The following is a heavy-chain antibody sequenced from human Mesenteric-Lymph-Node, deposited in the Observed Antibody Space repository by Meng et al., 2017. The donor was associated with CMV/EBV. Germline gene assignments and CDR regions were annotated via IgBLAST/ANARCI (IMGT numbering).Heavy chain of an antibody. Sequence: GGSLRLSCAASGSTFDDYAMHWVRQAPGKGLEWVSGISWNSGSIGYADSVKGRFTISRDNAKNSLYLQMNSLRAEDTALYYCAKGQVPHYGSGNYFDYWGQGTLVTVSS. CDR1: GSTFDDYA. J-gene: IGHJ4*02. CDR2: ISWNSGSI. D-gene: IGHD3-10*01. CDR3: AKGQVPHYGSGNYFDY. V-gene: IGHV3-9*01.